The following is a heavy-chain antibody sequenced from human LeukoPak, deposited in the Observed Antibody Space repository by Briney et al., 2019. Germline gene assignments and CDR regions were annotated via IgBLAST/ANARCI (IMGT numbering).Heavy chain of an antibody. Sequence: GGSLRLSCTDSAYTFSTYDMVWVRQAPGKGLEWVAAIGASGHITHYGDSVKGRFTISKDNSRNTLYLQMNSLRAEDTALYYCAKAQKYTSDLDYWGQGTLVTVSS. CDR3: AKAQKYTSDLDY. CDR1: AYTFSTYD. V-gene: IGHV3-23*01. D-gene: IGHD6-19*01. J-gene: IGHJ4*02. CDR2: IGASGHIT.